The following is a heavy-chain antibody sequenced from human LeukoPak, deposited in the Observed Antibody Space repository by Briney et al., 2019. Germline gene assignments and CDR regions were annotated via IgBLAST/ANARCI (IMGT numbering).Heavy chain of an antibody. D-gene: IGHD3-22*01. CDR3: ARPYYYDSRIDP. CDR1: VGPISSGDYY. J-gene: IGHJ5*02. CDR2: CYYSGST. Sequence: SETLSLTCTVSVGPISSGDYYWSWIRQPPGKGLEWIGYCYYSGSTYYNPSLKSRVTISVDTSKNQFSLKLSSVNAADTAVYYCARPYYYDSRIDPWGQGTLVTVSS. V-gene: IGHV4-30-4*01.